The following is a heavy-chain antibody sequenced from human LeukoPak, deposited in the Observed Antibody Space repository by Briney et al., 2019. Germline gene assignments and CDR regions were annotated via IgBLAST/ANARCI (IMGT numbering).Heavy chain of an antibody. J-gene: IGHJ4*02. Sequence: GGSLRLSCTASGFTFSHHWMTWVRQAPGKGLEWVANIKEDGSEKDYVDSVKGRFTIYRDNGKNSLYLQMNSLRGEDTAVYYCARLNWNYADYWGQGTLVTVST. CDR2: IKEDGSEK. CDR1: GFTFSHHW. V-gene: IGHV3-7*01. D-gene: IGHD3-3*01. CDR3: ARLNWNYADY.